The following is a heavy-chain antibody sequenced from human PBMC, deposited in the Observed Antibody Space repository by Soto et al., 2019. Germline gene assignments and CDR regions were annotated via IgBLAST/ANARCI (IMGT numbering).Heavy chain of an antibody. D-gene: IGHD2-2*01. Sequence: PGESLKISCKGSGYSFTSYWISWVRQMPGKGLEWMGRIDPSDSYTDYSPSFQGHVTISADKSISTAYLQWSSLKASDTAMYYCARLYCSSTSCSGGDNWFDPWGQGTLVTVSS. J-gene: IGHJ5*02. V-gene: IGHV5-10-1*01. CDR2: IDPSDSYT. CDR1: GYSFTSYW. CDR3: ARLYCSSTSCSGGDNWFDP.